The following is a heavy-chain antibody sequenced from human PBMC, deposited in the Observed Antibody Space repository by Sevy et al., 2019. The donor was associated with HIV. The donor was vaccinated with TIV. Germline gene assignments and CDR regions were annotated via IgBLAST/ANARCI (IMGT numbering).Heavy chain of an antibody. D-gene: IGHD3-22*01. CDR1: GYTFTSYG. J-gene: IGHJ4*02. V-gene: IGHV1-18*04. CDR2: ISAYNGNT. CDR3: ARSYYYDSSGYYGDYYFDY. Sequence: ASVKVSCKASGYTFTSYGISWVRQAPGQGLEWMGWISAYNGNTNYAQKLQGRVTMTTDTSTSTADMELRSLRSDDTAVYYCARSYYYDSSGYYGDYYFDYWGQGTLVTVSS.